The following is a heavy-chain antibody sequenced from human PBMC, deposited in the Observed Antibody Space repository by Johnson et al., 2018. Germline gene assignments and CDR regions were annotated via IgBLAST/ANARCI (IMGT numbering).Heavy chain of an antibody. CDR3: ARENYYGSGSVDV. CDR2: INSDGSST. Sequence: VQLQESGGGLVQPGGSLRLSCAASGFTFSSYWMHWVRQAPGKGLVWVSRINSDGSSTSYAASVKGRFTISRDNAKNTLYLQMNSLRAEDTAVYYCARENYYGSGSVDVWGKGTTVTVSS. J-gene: IGHJ6*04. CDR1: GFTFSSYW. D-gene: IGHD3-10*01. V-gene: IGHV3-74*01.